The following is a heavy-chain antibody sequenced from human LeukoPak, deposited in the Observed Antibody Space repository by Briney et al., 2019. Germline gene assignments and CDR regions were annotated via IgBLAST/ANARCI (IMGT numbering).Heavy chain of an antibody. CDR1: GFTFSSYA. CDR2: ISYDGSNK. Sequence: PGGSLRLSCAASGFTFSSYAIHWVRQAPGKGLEWVAVISYDGSNKYYADSVKGRFTISRDNSKNTLYLQMNSLRAEDTAVYYCARDQRQQRRVYGMDVWGQGTTVTVSS. CDR3: ARDQRQQRRVYGMDV. V-gene: IGHV3-30*04. D-gene: IGHD6-13*01. J-gene: IGHJ6*02.